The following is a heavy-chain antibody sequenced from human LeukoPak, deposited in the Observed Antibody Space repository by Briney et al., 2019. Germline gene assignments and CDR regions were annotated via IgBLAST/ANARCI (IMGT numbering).Heavy chain of an antibody. CDR2: FDPEDGET. V-gene: IGHV1-24*01. CDR3: ATDHGSYWFDY. D-gene: IGHD1-26*01. CDR1: GFTFTSSA. Sequence: ASVKVSCKASGFTFTSSAVQWVRQAPGKGLEWMGGFDPEDGETIYAQKFQGRVTMTEDTSTDTAYMELSSLRSEDTAVYYCATDHGSYWFDYWGQGTLVTVSS. J-gene: IGHJ4*02.